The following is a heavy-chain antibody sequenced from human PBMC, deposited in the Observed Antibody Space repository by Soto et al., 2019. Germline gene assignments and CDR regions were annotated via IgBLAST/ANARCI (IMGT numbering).Heavy chain of an antibody. D-gene: IGHD2-8*01. CDR1: GFSFTFYA. V-gene: IGHV3-23*01. J-gene: IGHJ5*02. CDR2: ISGNGATT. Sequence: EVQLLQSGGGLVQPGGSLRLSCEASGFSFTFYAMSWVRQAPGKGLEWVSAISGNGATTFYADSMKGRFTIARDNSRHTLHLQMNRLRAEDTDVYFCAREQCSPLDRSCAYGGVDWVAPWGPGTLVTVSS. CDR3: AREQCSPLDRSCAYGGVDWVAP.